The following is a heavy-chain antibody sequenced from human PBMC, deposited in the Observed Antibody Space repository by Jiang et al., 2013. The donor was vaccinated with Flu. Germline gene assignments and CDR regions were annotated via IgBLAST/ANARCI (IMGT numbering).Heavy chain of an antibody. D-gene: IGHD3-10*01. Sequence: QLLESGGGLVKPGGSLRLSCAASGFTFSSYSMNWVRQAPGKGLEWVSSISSSSSYIYYADSVKGRFTISRDNAKNSLYLQMNSLRAEDTAVYYCARDGGDYYYGSGDYWGQGTLVTVSS. CDR1: GFTFSSYS. J-gene: IGHJ4*02. CDR3: ARDGGDYYYGSGDY. V-gene: IGHV3-21*01. CDR2: ISSSSSYI.